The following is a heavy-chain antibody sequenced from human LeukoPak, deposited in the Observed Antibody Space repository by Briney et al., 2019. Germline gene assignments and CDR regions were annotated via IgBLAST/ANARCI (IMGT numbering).Heavy chain of an antibody. CDR3: ARVYTDNGDYRDAFDI. V-gene: IGHV3-11*04. CDR1: GFTFSDYY. CDR2: ISSSGSTI. Sequence: GGSLRLSCAASGFTFSDYYMSWIRQAPGKGLEWVSYISSSGSTIYYADSVKGRFTISRDNAKNSLYLQMNSLRAEDTAVYYCARVYTDNGDYRDAFDIWGQETMVTVSS. J-gene: IGHJ3*02. D-gene: IGHD4-17*01.